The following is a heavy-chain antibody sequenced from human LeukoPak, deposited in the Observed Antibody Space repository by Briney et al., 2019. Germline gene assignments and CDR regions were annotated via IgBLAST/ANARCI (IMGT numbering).Heavy chain of an antibody. CDR3: ARDKANWYFDL. Sequence: SETLSLTCAVYGGSFSYYFWSWIRQPPGKGLEWIGYIYYSGTTNYNPSLKSRVTISVDTSKNQFSLKLSSVTAADTAVYYCARDKANWYFDLWGRGTLVTVSS. CDR1: GGSFSYYF. J-gene: IGHJ2*01. CDR2: IYYSGTT. V-gene: IGHV4-59*01.